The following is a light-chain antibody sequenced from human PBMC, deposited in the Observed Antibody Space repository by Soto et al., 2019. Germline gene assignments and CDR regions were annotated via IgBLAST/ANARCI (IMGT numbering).Light chain of an antibody. CDR1: QSISSY. V-gene: IGKV1-8*01. CDR2: AAS. CDR3: QQYYSYPRT. J-gene: IGKJ1*01. Sequence: ALRMTQSPSSLSASTGDRVTITCRASQSISSYLAWYQQKPGKAPKLLIYAASTLQSGVPSRFSGSGSGTDFTLTISCLQSEDFATYYCQQYYSYPRTFGQGTKVDIK.